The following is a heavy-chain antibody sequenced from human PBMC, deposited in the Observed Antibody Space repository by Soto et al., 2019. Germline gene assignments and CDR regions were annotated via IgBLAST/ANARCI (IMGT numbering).Heavy chain of an antibody. V-gene: IGHV4-34*01. CDR2: INHSGST. CDR3: ARTYYYGSGSYYKGSGFDP. CDR1: GGSFSGYY. Sequence: QVQLQQWGAGLLKPSETLSLTCAVYGGSFSGYYWSWIRQPPGKGLEWIGEINHSGSTNYNPSLKSRVTISVDTSKNQFSLKLSSVTAADTAVYYCARTYYYGSGSYYKGSGFDPWGQGTLVTVSS. J-gene: IGHJ5*02. D-gene: IGHD3-10*01.